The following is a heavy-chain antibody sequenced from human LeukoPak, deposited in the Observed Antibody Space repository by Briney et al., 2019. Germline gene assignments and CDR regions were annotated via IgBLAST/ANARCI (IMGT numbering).Heavy chain of an antibody. V-gene: IGHV3-21*01. CDR2: ISSSTSYI. CDR1: EFTFSSYH. D-gene: IGHD5-24*01. J-gene: IGHJ5*02. CDR3: ARGPLGGYNSAWFDP. Sequence: PGGSLRPSCAASEFTFSSYHMNWVRQAPGKGLEWVSFISSSTSYIYYADSVKGRFTISRDNAKNSLYLQMNSLRVEDTAVYYCARGPLGGYNSAWFDPWGQGTLVTVSS.